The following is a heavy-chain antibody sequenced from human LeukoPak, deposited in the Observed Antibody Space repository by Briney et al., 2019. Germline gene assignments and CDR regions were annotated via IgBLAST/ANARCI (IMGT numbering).Heavy chain of an antibody. CDR2: ITSEGSST. V-gene: IGHV3-74*01. Sequence: QPGGSLRHSCAASGFTFSSYWMHWVRQVPGKGLVWVSRITSEGSSTSYADSVKGRFTISRDNAKNTLYLQMNSLRAEDTAVYYCARGSSVVALDWGQGTLVTVSS. J-gene: IGHJ4*02. D-gene: IGHD2-15*01. CDR3: ARGSSVVALD. CDR1: GFTFSSYW.